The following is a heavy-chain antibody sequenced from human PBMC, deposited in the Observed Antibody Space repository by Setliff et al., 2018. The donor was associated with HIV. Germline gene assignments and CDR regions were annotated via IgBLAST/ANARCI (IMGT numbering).Heavy chain of an antibody. CDR3: ARLRGYFYGHGRYFDY. V-gene: IGHV4-34*01. D-gene: IGHD5-18*01. J-gene: IGHJ4*02. Sequence: SETLSLTCAVYGGSFNNYYWSWIRQPPGKGLEWIGEINHSGSTNYNPSLKSRVTISEDTSKNQFSLKVSSVTAADTAVYYCARLRGYFYGHGRYFDYWGQGTLVTVSS. CDR1: GGSFNNYY. CDR2: INHSGST.